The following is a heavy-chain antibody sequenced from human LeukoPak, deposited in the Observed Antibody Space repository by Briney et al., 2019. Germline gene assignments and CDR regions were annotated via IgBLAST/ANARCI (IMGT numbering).Heavy chain of an antibody. CDR1: GFTFRHYW. CDR2: INQDGSEK. V-gene: IGHV3-7*01. J-gene: IGHJ4*02. CDR3: AKTLSDGYIG. Sequence: GGSLRLSCAASGFTFRHYWMTWVRQAPGKGLEWVANINQDGSEKHHVDSVEGRFTISRDNAENSLYLQMNSLRVEDTAVYYCAKTLSDGYIGWGQGTLVTVSS. D-gene: IGHD2-21*02.